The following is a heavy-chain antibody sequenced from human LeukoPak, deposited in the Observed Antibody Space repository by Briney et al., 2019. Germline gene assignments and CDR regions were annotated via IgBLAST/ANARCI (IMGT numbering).Heavy chain of an antibody. CDR1: GGSFSGYY. D-gene: IGHD6-13*01. V-gene: IGHV4-34*01. CDR3: ARRPRIGAGDGNPGPAHFDY. Sequence: SETLSLTCAVYGGSFSGYYWSWIRQPPGKGLEWIGEINHSGSTNYNPSLKSRVTISVDTSKNQFSLKLSSVTAADTAVYYCARRPRIGAGDGNPGPAHFDYWGQGTLVTVSS. CDR2: INHSGST. J-gene: IGHJ4*02.